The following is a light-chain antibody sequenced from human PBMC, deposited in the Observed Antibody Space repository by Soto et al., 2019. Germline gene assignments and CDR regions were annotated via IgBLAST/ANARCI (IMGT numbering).Light chain of an antibody. CDR3: QHYDSYPRT. V-gene: IGKV1-5*03. CDR2: TAS. J-gene: IGKJ1*01. CDR1: QSIRSW. Sequence: DIQMAQSPSTLSASVGDRVTITCRASQSIRSWLAWYQQKPGKDPKLLIYTASTLINGVPSRLSVSASLTEFTLSISSLQPDDVANYYCQHYDSYPRTLGHGTEVDIK.